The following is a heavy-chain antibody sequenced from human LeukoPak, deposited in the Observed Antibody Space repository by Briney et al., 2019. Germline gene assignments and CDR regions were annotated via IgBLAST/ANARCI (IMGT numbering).Heavy chain of an antibody. J-gene: IGHJ6*02. CDR3: ARVGIQKLYGMDV. V-gene: IGHV4-31*03. Sequence: TLSLTCTVSGGSISSGGYYWSWIRQHPGKGLEWIGYIYYSGSTYYNPSLKSRVTISVDTSKNQFSLKLSSVTAADTAVYYCARVGIQKLYGMDVWGQGTTVTVSS. D-gene: IGHD5-18*01. CDR1: GGSISSGGYY. CDR2: IYYSGST.